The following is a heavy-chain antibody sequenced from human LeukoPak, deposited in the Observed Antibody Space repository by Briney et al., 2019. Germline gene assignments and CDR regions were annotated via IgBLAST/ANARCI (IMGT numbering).Heavy chain of an antibody. D-gene: IGHD1-26*01. V-gene: IGHV3-23*01. CDR2: ISGSDGST. Sequence: GGSLRLSCAASGFTFSSYAMSWVRQAPGKGLEWVSAISGSDGSTYYADSVRGRFTISRDNSKNTLYLQMNSLRAEDTAVYYCAKGTGATGDDYWGQGTLVTVSS. CDR1: GFTFSSYA. CDR3: AKGTGATGDDY. J-gene: IGHJ4*02.